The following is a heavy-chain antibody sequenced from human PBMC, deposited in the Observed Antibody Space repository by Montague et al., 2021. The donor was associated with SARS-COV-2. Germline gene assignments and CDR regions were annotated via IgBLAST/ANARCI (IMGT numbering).Heavy chain of an antibody. CDR2: IYYSGST. Sequence: TLSLTCTVSGGSISSSSYYWGWIRQPPGKGLEWIGYIYYSGSTYYNPSLKSRVTISVDTSKNQFSLKLSSVAAADTAVYYCARDTGISGAFDIWGQGTMVTVSS. CDR1: GGSISSSSYY. D-gene: IGHD2-15*01. CDR3: ARDTGISGAFDI. J-gene: IGHJ3*02. V-gene: IGHV4-31*03.